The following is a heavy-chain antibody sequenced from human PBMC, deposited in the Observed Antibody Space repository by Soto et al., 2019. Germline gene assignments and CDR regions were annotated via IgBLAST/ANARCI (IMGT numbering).Heavy chain of an antibody. V-gene: IGHV4-39*01. D-gene: IGHD1-26*01. CDR2: IYYNGNT. J-gene: IGHJ6*02. CDR1: GGSIASGNYY. Sequence: PSETLSLTCTVSGGSIASGNYYLAWIRQPPGMGLEWIASIYYNGNTYYNRSLKSRVSISADTSKNQFSLNLNAVTAADTALYYCTRHSAHLSGEVWGQGTTVTVSS. CDR3: TRHSAHLSGEV.